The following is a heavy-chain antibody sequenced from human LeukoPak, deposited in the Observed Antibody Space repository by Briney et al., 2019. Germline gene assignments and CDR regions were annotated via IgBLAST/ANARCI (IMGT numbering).Heavy chain of an antibody. CDR3: ARERRDGYKVYFDY. CDR2: IYYSGST. V-gene: IGHV4-59*01. D-gene: IGHD5-24*01. CDR1: GGSISSYY. J-gene: IGHJ4*02. Sequence: SETLSLTCTVSGGSISSYYWSWIRQPPGKGLEWIGYIYYSGSTNYNPSLKSRVTISVDTSKNQFSLRLSSVTAADTAVYYCARERRDGYKVYFDYWGQGTLVTVSS.